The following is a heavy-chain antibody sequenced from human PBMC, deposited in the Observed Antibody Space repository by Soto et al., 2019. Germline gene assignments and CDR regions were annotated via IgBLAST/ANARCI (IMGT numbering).Heavy chain of an antibody. CDR1: VFTFSSYA. Sequence: PGGSLRLSCASSVFTFSSYAMSWVRQAPGKGLEWVSAISGSGGSTYYADSVKGRFTISRENSKNTLYLQMNSLRAEDTAVYYCAKLKTRPQFDYWGQGPLVTVS. J-gene: IGHJ4*02. V-gene: IGHV3-23*01. CDR3: AKLKTRPQFDY. CDR2: ISGSGGST.